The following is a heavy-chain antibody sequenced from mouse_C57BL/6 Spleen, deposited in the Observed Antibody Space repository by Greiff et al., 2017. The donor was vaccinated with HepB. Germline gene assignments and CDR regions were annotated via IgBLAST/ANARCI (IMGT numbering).Heavy chain of an antibody. Sequence: VQLQQPGAELVMPGASVKLSCKASGYTFTSYWMHWVKQRPGQGLEWIGEIDPSDSYTNYNQKFKGKSTLTVDKSSSTAYMQLSSLTSEDSAVYYCAREKTAQFDYWGQGTTLTVSS. CDR1: GYTFTSYW. CDR3: AREKTAQFDY. J-gene: IGHJ2*01. D-gene: IGHD3-2*02. V-gene: IGHV1-69*01. CDR2: IDPSDSYT.